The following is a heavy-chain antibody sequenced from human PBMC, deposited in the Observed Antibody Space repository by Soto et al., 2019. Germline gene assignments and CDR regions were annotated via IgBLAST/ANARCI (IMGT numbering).Heavy chain of an antibody. D-gene: IGHD6-19*01. V-gene: IGHV3-23*01. CDR1: GFTFSDFA. J-gene: IGHJ4*02. CDR3: AKLRGDGWHFHY. CDR2: ISGSGDTM. Sequence: EVQVLESGGGLVQPGGSLRLSCVASGFTFSDFAMSWVRQAPGKGLEWVSSISGSGDTMYYTDSVKGRFTISRDNSNNTLYLQMHSLRADDTAEYFCAKLRGDGWHFHYWGQGTLVAVSS.